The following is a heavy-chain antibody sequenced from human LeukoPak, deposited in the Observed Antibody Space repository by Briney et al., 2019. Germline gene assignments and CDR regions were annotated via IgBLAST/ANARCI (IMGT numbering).Heavy chain of an antibody. D-gene: IGHD3-22*01. CDR2: IYYSGST. CDR3: ARDFGGYYDSSGYYDY. CDR1: GGSISSYY. J-gene: IGHJ4*02. V-gene: IGHV4-59*01. Sequence: SETLSLTCTVSGGSISSYYWSWIRQPPGKGLEWIGYIYYSGSTNYNPSLKSRVTISVDTSKNQFSLKLSSVTAADTAVYYCARDFGGYYDSSGYYDYWGQGTLVTVSS.